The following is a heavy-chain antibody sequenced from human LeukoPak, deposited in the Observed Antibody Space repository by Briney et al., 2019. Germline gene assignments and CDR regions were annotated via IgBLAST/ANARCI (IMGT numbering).Heavy chain of an antibody. Sequence: PGGSLRLSCVASGFTFSRYWMHWVRQAPGKGLVWVSRINSGGSSITYAGSVKGRFTISRDNAKNTLYLQMTSLRVEDTAVYYCGRGSGVADYWGQGALVTVSS. CDR1: GFTFSRYW. V-gene: IGHV3-74*03. J-gene: IGHJ4*02. CDR2: INSGGSSI. CDR3: GRGSGVADY. D-gene: IGHD2-8*01.